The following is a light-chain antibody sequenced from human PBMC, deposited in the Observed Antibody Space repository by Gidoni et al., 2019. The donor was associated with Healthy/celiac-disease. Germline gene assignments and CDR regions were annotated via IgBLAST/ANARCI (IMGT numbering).Light chain of an antibody. J-gene: IGLJ1*01. CDR1: SSDVGGYNY. V-gene: IGLV2-11*01. CDR3: CSYAGSFYV. CDR2: DVR. Sequence: HSALPPPRSVSGSPGQSVTISCPGTSSDVGGYNYVSWYQQHPGKAPKLMIYDVRQRPSGVPDRFSGSKSGNTASLTISGLQAEDEADYYCCSYAGSFYVFGTGTKVTVL.